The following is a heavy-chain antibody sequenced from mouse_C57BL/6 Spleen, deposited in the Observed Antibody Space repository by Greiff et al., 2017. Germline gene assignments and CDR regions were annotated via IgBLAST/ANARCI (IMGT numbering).Heavy chain of an antibody. J-gene: IGHJ3*01. D-gene: IGHD1-1*01. Sequence: VQLQQSGPELVKPGASVKISCKASGYAFSSSWMNWVKQRPGKGLEWIGRIYPGDGDTNYNGKFKGKATLTADKSSSTAYMQLSSLTSEDSAVYFGARWGCGSSYLAYWGQGTLVTVSA. CDR3: ARWGCGSSYLAY. V-gene: IGHV1-82*01. CDR2: IYPGDGDT. CDR1: GYAFSSSW.